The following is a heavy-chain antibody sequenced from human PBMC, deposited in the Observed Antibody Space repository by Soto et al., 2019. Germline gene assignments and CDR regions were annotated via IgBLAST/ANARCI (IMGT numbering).Heavy chain of an antibody. D-gene: IGHD6-19*01. V-gene: IGHV1-69*13. J-gene: IGHJ4*02. CDR1: GCTVSSYA. CDR3: ARGSPSYSSGWYYFDY. CDR2: IIPIFGTA. Sequence: GASVKVSCKASGCTVSSYAISCVRQAPGQGLEWMGGIIPIFGTANYAQKFQGRVTITADESTSTAYMELSSLRSEDTAVYYCARGSPSYSSGWYYFDYWGQGTLVTVSS.